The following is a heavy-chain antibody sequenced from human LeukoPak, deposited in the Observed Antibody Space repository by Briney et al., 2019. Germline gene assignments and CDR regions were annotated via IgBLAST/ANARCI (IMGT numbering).Heavy chain of an antibody. CDR3: GRDLEGDTSGMGY. CDR1: DYSISSGHY. Sequence: SETLSLTCAVSDYSISSGHYWGWIRQPPGKGLEWIGSIYHSGSTYYNPSLKSRVTISVDTSKNRFSLKLRSVTAADTAVYYCGRDLEGDTSGMGYWGQGTLVTVSS. D-gene: IGHD1-26*01. J-gene: IGHJ4*02. CDR2: IYHSGST. V-gene: IGHV4-38-2*02.